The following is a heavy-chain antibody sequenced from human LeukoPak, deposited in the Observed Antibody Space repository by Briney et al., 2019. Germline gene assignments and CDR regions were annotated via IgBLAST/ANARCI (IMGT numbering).Heavy chain of an antibody. D-gene: IGHD5-24*01. Sequence: GGSLRLSCAASGFTFNTYSMNWIRQAPGKGLEWVSFIGSNVNTKYYADSAKGRFTISRDNAKDSMFLQMNSLRAEDTAVYYCARVLGRWVSDYWGQGIPVTVSS. CDR2: IGSNVNTK. J-gene: IGHJ4*02. CDR3: ARVLGRWVSDY. V-gene: IGHV3-48*04. CDR1: GFTFNTYS.